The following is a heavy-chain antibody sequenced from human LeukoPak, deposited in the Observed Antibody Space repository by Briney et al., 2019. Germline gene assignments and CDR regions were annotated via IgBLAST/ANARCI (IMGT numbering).Heavy chain of an antibody. V-gene: IGHV1-2*02. J-gene: IGHJ4*02. D-gene: IGHD1-26*01. CDR1: VYTFTGYF. CDR3: ARVRVTGSYGLDLGH. Sequence: GASVKVSCKASVYTFTGYFMHWVRQAPGQGFEWMGWIDPNSGGTNYVQNFQGRVTMTRDTSISTAYMELSGLRSDDTAVYYCARVRVTGSYGLDLGHWGQGTLVTVSS. CDR2: IDPNSGGT.